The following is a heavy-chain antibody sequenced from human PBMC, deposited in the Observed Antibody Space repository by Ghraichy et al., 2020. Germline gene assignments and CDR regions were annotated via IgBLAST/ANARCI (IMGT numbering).Heavy chain of an antibody. CDR1: GGSISSCDCF. CDR2: FYYSGNT. V-gene: IGHV4-39*01. Sequence: SETLSLTCNVSGGSISSCDCFWAWIRQPPGKGLEWIGSFYYSGNTYYNPSLKSRVTVSADTSKNQFSLKLTSVTAADTAVYFCARHADDLFTSFDYWGQGTPVTVSS. J-gene: IGHJ4*02. CDR3: ARHADDLFTSFDY. D-gene: IGHD2-21*01.